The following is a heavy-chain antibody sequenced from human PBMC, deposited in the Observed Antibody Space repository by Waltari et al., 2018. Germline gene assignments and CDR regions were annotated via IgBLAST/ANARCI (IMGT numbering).Heavy chain of an antibody. CDR3: AKNATLGRARYFDL. D-gene: IGHD2-2*01. V-gene: IGHV3-23*01. CDR2: LSASGHVS. CDR1: GFTFSDHA. J-gene: IGHJ2*01. Sequence: QLLESGGGLVQPGKSLRLYCVASGFTFSDHAMSWVRQRPGEGVEWISSLSASGHVSYYTASVKGRFVISRDNSKNTLFLHLNAVTVGDTAIFYCAKNATLGRARYFDLWGRGTLVTVSP.